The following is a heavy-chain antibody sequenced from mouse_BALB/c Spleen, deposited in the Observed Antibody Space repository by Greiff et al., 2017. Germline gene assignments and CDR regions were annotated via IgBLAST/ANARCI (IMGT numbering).Heavy chain of an antibody. CDR2: ISSGSSTI. Sequence: DVKLVESGGGLVQPGGSRKLSCPASGFTFSSFGMHWVRQAPEKGLEWVAYISSGSSTIYYADTVKGRFTISRDNPKNTLFLQMTSLRSEDTAMYYCARGSPYAMDYWGQGTSVTVSS. V-gene: IGHV5-17*02. J-gene: IGHJ4*01. CDR1: GFTFSSFG. CDR3: ARGSPYAMDY.